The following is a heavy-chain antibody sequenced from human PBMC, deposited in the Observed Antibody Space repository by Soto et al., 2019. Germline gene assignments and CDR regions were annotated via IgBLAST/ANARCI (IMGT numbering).Heavy chain of an antibody. CDR1: GFTISSYI. Sequence: PGGSLRLSCTASGFTISSYIMNWVSQTTGKGLEWVSYISSSSSTIHYADSVKGRFTISRDNAKNSLYLQMNSLRAEDTAVYYCARADYYGSGSLDAFDIWGQGTMVTVSS. V-gene: IGHV3-48*01. CDR2: ISSSSSTI. CDR3: ARADYYGSGSLDAFDI. J-gene: IGHJ3*02. D-gene: IGHD3-10*01.